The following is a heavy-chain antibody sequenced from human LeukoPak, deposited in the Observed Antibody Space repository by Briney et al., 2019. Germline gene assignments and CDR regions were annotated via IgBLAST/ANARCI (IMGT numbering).Heavy chain of an antibody. CDR3: ARGGSYFVGWFDP. CDR2: ISSSSSYI. J-gene: IGHJ5*02. Sequence: PGGSLRLSCAASGFTFSSYSMNWVRQAPGKGLEWFSSISSSSSYIYYADSVKGRFTISRDNAKNSLYLQMNSLRAEDTAVYYCARGGSYFVGWFDPWGQGTLVTVSS. CDR1: GFTFSSYS. V-gene: IGHV3-21*01. D-gene: IGHD1-26*01.